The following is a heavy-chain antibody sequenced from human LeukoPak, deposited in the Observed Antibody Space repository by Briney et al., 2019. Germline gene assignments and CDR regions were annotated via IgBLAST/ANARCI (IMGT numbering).Heavy chain of an antibody. CDR3: AKAGMVRGVLITGPYFDY. V-gene: IGHV3-23*01. D-gene: IGHD3-10*01. J-gene: IGHJ4*02. CDR1: GFTFSNYA. CDR2: VPGSGSAT. Sequence: PGGSLRLSCAASGFTFSNYAMSWVRQAPGKGLEWVSAVPGSGSATYYADSVKGRFTISRDNSKNTLYLQMNSLRAEDTAVYYCAKAGMVRGVLITGPYFDYWGQGTLVTVSS.